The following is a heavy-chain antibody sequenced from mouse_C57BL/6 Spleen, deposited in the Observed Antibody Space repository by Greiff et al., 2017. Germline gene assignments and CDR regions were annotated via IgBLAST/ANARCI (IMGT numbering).Heavy chain of an antibody. D-gene: IGHD4-1*01. Sequence: QVQLKESGAELVKPGASVKISCKASGYAFSSYWMNWVKQRPGKGLEWIGQIYPGDGDTNYNGKFKGKATLTADKSSSTAYMQLSSLTSEDSAVYFCASELTGSYYFDYWGQGTTLTVSS. CDR3: ASELTGSYYFDY. CDR2: IYPGDGDT. CDR1: GYAFSSYW. J-gene: IGHJ2*01. V-gene: IGHV1-80*01.